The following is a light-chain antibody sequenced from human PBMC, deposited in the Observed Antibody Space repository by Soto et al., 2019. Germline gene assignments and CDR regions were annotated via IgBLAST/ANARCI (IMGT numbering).Light chain of an antibody. CDR1: SGDIGAYNY. Sequence: ALTQSPSASASPGQSVTISCTGSSGDIGAYNYVSWYQQHPGKAPKLIIYEVNKRPSGVPDRFSGSKSGITASLTVSGLQADDEADYYCGAHAGSNTWVFGGGTKVTVL. V-gene: IGLV2-8*01. CDR2: EVN. J-gene: IGLJ3*02. CDR3: GAHAGSNTWV.